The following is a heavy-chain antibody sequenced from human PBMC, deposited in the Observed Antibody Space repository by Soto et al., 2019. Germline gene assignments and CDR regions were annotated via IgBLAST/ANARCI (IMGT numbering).Heavy chain of an antibody. CDR2: ISDSGGST. J-gene: IGHJ6*02. CDR3: AKNRKVVPAASNTILGVYYYGMDV. V-gene: IGHV3-23*01. D-gene: IGHD2-2*01. Sequence: GGSLRLSCAASGFTFSSYAMSWVRQAPGKGLEWVSAISDSGGSTYYADSVKGQFTISRDNSKNTLYLQMNSLRAEDTAVYYCAKNRKVVPAASNTILGVYYYGMDVWGQGTTVTVSS. CDR1: GFTFSSYA.